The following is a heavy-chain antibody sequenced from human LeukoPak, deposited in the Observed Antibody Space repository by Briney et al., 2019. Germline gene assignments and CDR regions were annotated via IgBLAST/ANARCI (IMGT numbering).Heavy chain of an antibody. Sequence: SETLSLTCTVSGGSISSGGYYWSWIRQHPGKGLEWIGYIYYSGSTYYNPSLKSRVTISVDTSKNQFSLKLSSMTAADTATYYCARPVGSTLVAHYFDYWGQGTLVTVSS. CDR2: IYYSGST. V-gene: IGHV4-31*03. CDR3: ARPVGSTLVAHYFDY. CDR1: GGSISSGGYY. D-gene: IGHD5-12*01. J-gene: IGHJ4*02.